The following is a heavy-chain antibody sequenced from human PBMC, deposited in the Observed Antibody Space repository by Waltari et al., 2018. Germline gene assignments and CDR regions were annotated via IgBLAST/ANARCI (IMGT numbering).Heavy chain of an antibody. D-gene: IGHD6-13*01. CDR3: ARDGLGYLDY. J-gene: IGHJ4*02. CDR1: GFTFSSYG. V-gene: IGHV3-33*01. CDR2: ICYDGSNK. Sequence: QVQLVESGGGVVQPRRSLRLSCAASGFTFSSYGVNWVRQAPGKGLEWVAVICYDGSNKYYADSVKGRFTISRDNSKNTLYLQMNSLRAEDTAVYYCARDGLGYLDYWGQGTLVTVSS.